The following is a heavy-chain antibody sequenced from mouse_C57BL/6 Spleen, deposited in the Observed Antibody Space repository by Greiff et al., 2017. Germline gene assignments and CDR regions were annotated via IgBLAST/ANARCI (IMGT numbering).Heavy chain of an antibody. J-gene: IGHJ4*01. V-gene: IGHV1-18*01. D-gene: IGHD4-1*01. CDR1: GYTFTDYN. Sequence: EVQLQQSGPELVKPGASVKIPCKASGYTFTDYNMDWVKQSHGKSLEWIGDINPNNGGTIYNQKFKGKATLTVDKSSSTAYMELRSLTSEDTAVYYCARRGRTGTPSYYAMDYWGQGTSVTVSS. CDR2: INPNNGGT. CDR3: ARRGRTGTPSYYAMDY.